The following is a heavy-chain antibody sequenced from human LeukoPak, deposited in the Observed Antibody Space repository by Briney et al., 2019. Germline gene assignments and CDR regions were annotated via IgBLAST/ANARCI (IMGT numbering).Heavy chain of an antibody. V-gene: IGHV3-23*01. Sequence: PGGSLRLSCAASGFTFSSYAMSWVRQAPGKGLEWVSAISGSGGSTYYADSVKGRFTIPRDNSKNTLYPQMNSLRAEDTAVYYCAKDIKGYSYGNDYWGQGTLVTVSS. CDR2: ISGSGGST. D-gene: IGHD5-18*01. J-gene: IGHJ4*02. CDR3: AKDIKGYSYGNDY. CDR1: GFTFSSYA.